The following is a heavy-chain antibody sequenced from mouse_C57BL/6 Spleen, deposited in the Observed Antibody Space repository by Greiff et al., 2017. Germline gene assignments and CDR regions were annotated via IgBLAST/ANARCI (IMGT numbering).Heavy chain of an antibody. CDR2: ILPGSGST. CDR1: GYTFTGYW. CDR3: ARTSRGYGSSSSWFAY. J-gene: IGHJ3*01. Sequence: QVQLQQSGAELMKPGASVKLSCKATGYTFTGYWIEWVKQRPGHGLEWIGEILPGSGSTNYNEKFKGKATFTADTSSNTAYMQLSSLTTEDSAIXYCARTSRGYGSSSSWFAYWGQGTLGTVSA. D-gene: IGHD1-1*01. V-gene: IGHV1-9*01.